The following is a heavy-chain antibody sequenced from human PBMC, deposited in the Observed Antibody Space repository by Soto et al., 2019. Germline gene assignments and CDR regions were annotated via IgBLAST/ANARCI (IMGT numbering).Heavy chain of an antibody. CDR3: ARDLDNILTVYYYYSAMDV. CDR1: NYTLTSHG. CDR2: ISAHTGNT. Sequence: ASVKVSCKASNYTLTSHGINWVRQAPGQGLEWMGWISAHTGNTNYAQKFQGRVTMTTDTSTSTAYMELGSLRSDDTAVYYCARDLDNILTVYYYYSAMDVWGQGTTVTVSS. V-gene: IGHV1-18*01. D-gene: IGHD3-9*01. J-gene: IGHJ6*02.